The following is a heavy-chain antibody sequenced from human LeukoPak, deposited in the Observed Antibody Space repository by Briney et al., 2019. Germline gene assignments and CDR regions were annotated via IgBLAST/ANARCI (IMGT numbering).Heavy chain of an antibody. CDR2: IYPGDSDT. CDR1: GYNFSNYW. D-gene: IGHD3-10*01. V-gene: IGHV5-51*01. J-gene: IGHJ4*02. Sequence: GESLKISCSGSGYNFSNYWIGWVRQTPGKGLEWMGIIYPGDSDTRYSPSFQGQVAVSADKSISTAYLQWGSLKASDTAMYYCARRGPVSGWFGDWGQATQVTVSS. CDR3: ARRGPVSGWFGD.